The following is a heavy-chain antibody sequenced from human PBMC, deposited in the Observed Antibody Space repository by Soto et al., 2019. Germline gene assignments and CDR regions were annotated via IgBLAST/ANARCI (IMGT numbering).Heavy chain of an antibody. CDR1: GFILSNYA. Sequence: GGSLRLSCTASGFILSNYAMNWVRQAPGKGLEWVSTLSKDGANEHYADSVKGRFTISRDGSKNTLYLQMNSLRAEDTAMYYCAKDPSTGSADYRGQGTQVTVSS. CDR3: AKDPSTGSADY. D-gene: IGHD3-9*01. CDR2: LSKDGANE. J-gene: IGHJ4*02. V-gene: IGHV3-23*01.